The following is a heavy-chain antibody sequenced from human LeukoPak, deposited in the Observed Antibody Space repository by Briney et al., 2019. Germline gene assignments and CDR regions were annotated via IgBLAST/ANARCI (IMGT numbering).Heavy chain of an antibody. J-gene: IGHJ4*02. V-gene: IGHV3-30*04. Sequence: QSGGSLRLSCAASGFTFSSYAMHWVRQAPGKGLEWVAVISYDGSNKYYSDSVKGRFTISRDNSRNSLYLQMNSLTAEDTAVYYCASSPLGGYSGSSSAFDYWGQGTLVTVSS. CDR3: ASSPLGGYSGSSSAFDY. CDR1: GFTFSSYA. D-gene: IGHD1-26*01. CDR2: ISYDGSNK.